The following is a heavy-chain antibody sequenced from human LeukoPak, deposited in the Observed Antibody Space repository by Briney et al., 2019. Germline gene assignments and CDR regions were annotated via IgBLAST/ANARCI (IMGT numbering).Heavy chain of an antibody. CDR1: GYTFTSYY. Sequence: ASVKVSCKASGYTFTSYYMHWVRQAPGQGLEWMGIINPSGGSTSYAQKFQGRVTMTRDTSTSTVYMELSSLRSEDTAVYYCAKALSQQLTLDYWGQGTLVTVSS. V-gene: IGHV1-46*01. CDR3: AKALSQQLTLDY. D-gene: IGHD6-13*01. J-gene: IGHJ4*02. CDR2: INPSGGST.